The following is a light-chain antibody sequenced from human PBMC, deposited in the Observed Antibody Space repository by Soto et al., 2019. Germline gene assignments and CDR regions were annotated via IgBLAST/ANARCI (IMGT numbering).Light chain of an antibody. Sequence: DIQMTQSPSSLSSSVVDEVTITCRASQTIMTYLNWYQLKPGKAPKLLIYAVSSLHSGVPSRFSGSGSGTAFTLTISSLHPEDFATYYCQQSYNTPRTFGQGTKVDI. J-gene: IGKJ1*01. CDR3: QQSYNTPRT. V-gene: IGKV1-39*01. CDR2: AVS. CDR1: QTIMTY.